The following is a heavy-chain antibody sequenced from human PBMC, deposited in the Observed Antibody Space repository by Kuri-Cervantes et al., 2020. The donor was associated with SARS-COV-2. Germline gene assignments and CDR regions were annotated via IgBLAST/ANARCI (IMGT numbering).Heavy chain of an antibody. D-gene: IGHD2-2*01. CDR1: GFSLNTSGMC. V-gene: IGHV2-5*08. J-gene: IGHJ6*03. Sequence: SGPTLVKPTQTLTLTCTFSGFSLNTSGMCVSWIRQPPGKALEWLALIYWDDDKRYGPSLKSRLTITKDTSKNQVVLTMTNMDPVDTATYYCAHSTNYYYYMDVWGKGTTITVSS. CDR2: IYWDDDK. CDR3: AHSTNYYYYMDV.